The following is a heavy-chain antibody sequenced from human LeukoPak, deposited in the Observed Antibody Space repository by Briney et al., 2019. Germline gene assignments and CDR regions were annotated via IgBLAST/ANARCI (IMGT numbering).Heavy chain of an antibody. J-gene: IGHJ4*02. CDR2: IYHSGIT. CDR3: ARGKRQDGYVYTRRSTYSFDY. Sequence: SETLSLTCTVSDYSISSGYGYYWGWIRQPPGKGLEWIGNIYHSGITYYNHFNSSLKSRVTISIDTSKNQFSLRLNSVTAADTAVYYCARGKRQDGYVYTRRSTYSFDYWGQGTLVTVSS. D-gene: IGHD3-16*01. V-gene: IGHV4-38-2*02. CDR1: DYSISSGYGYY.